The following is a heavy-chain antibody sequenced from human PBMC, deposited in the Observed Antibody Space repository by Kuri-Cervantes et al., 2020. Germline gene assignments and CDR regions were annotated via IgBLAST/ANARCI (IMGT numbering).Heavy chain of an antibody. Sequence: GESLKISCAASGFTFSSYGMHWVRQAPGKGLEWVAVISYDGSNKYYADSVKGRFTISRDNSKNTLYLQMNSLRAEDTAVYYCAKDRVYYYDSSDLYGMDVWGQGTTVTVSS. J-gene: IGHJ6*02. CDR1: GFTFSSYG. CDR3: AKDRVYYYDSSDLYGMDV. D-gene: IGHD3-22*01. CDR2: ISYDGSNK. V-gene: IGHV3-30*18.